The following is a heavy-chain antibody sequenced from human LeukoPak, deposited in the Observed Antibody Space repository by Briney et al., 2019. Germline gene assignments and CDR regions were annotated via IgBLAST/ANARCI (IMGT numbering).Heavy chain of an antibody. V-gene: IGHV3-21*04. CDR2: ISSSSSYI. Sequence: GGSLRLSCAVPGIKFSDAWMSWVRQAPGKGLEWVSSISSSSSYIYYADSVKGRFTISRDNAKNSLYLQMNSLRAEDTAVYYCARNSRSSGYYLIAHWGQGTLVTVSS. CDR3: ARNSRSSGYYLIAH. CDR1: GIKFSDAW. D-gene: IGHD3-22*01. J-gene: IGHJ4*02.